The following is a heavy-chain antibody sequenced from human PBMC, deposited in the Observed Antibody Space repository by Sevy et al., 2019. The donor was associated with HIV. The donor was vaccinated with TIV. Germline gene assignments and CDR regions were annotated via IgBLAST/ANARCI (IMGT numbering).Heavy chain of an antibody. CDR1: GFTFSNSW. CDR3: ARDSSYALDV. J-gene: IGHJ6*02. Sequence: GGSLRLSCAASGFTFSNSWMHWVRQVSGKGLVWVSYINSDGSTTTYADSVKGRFTISRDNAKNTVYLQMNSLRAEDTAVYYCARDSSYALDVWGQGTTVTVSS. V-gene: IGHV3-74*03. CDR2: INSDGSTT.